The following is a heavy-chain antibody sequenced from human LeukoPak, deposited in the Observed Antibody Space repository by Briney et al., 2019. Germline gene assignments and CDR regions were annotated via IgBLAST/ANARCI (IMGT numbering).Heavy chain of an antibody. Sequence: GGSLRLSCAASGFTFDDYAMHWVRQAPGKGLEWVSGLSWNSGSIGYADSVKGRFTISRDNAKNSLYLQMNSLRAEDMALYYCAKGQMSQWLEIWYFDLWGRGTLVTVSS. CDR3: AKGQMSQWLEIWYFDL. D-gene: IGHD6-19*01. V-gene: IGHV3-9*03. CDR2: LSWNSGSI. J-gene: IGHJ2*01. CDR1: GFTFDDYA.